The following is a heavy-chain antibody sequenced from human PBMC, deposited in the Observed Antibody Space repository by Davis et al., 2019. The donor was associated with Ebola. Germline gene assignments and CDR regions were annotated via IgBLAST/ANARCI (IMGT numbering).Heavy chain of an antibody. J-gene: IGHJ3*01. CDR1: GLTVGTAF. Sequence: GESLKISCAVSGLTVGTAFMSWVRKARGKRLEWVSVLYSAGSTFYADSVKGRFTISRDMSKNILYLQMNSLRVEDTAIYYCAKDTSNIWFDVWGQGTMVTVSS. CDR2: LYSAGST. V-gene: IGHV3-53*01. CDR3: AKDTSNIWFDV. D-gene: IGHD1-26*01.